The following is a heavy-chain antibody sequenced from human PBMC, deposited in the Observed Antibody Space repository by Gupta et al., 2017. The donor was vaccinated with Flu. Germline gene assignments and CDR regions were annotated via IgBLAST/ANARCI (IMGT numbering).Heavy chain of an antibody. J-gene: IGHJ4*02. CDR1: GGSFSSHT. Sequence: QVQLVQSGAEVRKPGSSVKVSCRASGGSFSSHTITWVRQAPGQGLEWMGRILPVLGVTDSAQKFQGRVTITADKSTSTAYIELSSLTFEDTAIYYCARAEADRRALLTDFAHWGQGTLVTVSS. V-gene: IGHV1-69*02. CDR2: ILPVLGVT. D-gene: IGHD3-22*01. CDR3: ARAEADRRALLTDFAH.